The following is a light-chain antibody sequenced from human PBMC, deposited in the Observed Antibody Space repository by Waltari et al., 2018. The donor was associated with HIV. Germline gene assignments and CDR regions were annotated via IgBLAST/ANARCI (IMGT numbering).Light chain of an antibody. V-gene: IGLV2-8*01. CDR3: SSYAGSNNPHVV. CDR1: SSDVGGYNY. J-gene: IGLJ2*01. CDR2: EVS. Sequence: QSALTQPPSASGSPGQSVTISCPGTSSDVGGYNYVPWYQQHPGKAPKLMIYEVSKRPSGVPDRFFGSKSGNTASLTVSGLQAEDEADYYCSSYAGSNNPHVVFGGGTKLTVL.